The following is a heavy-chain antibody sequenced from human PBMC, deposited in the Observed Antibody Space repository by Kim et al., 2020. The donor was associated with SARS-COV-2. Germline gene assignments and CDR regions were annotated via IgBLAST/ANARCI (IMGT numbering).Heavy chain of an antibody. D-gene: IGHD3-3*01. V-gene: IGHV4-61*01. CDR3: ARVFTPEWLLFGFFDY. J-gene: IGHJ4*02. CDR1: GGSASSGSYY. Sequence: SETLSLTCTVSGGSASSGSYYWSWIRQPPGKGLEWIGYIYYSGSTNYNPSLKSRVTISVDTSKNQFSLKLSSVTAADTAVYYCARVFTPEWLLFGFFDYWGQGTLVTVSS. CDR2: IYYSGST.